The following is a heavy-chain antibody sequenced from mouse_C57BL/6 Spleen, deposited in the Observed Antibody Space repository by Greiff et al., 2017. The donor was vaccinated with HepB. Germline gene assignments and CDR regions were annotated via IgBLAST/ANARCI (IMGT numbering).Heavy chain of an antibody. V-gene: IGHV10-1*01. CDR1: GFSFNTYA. Sequence: EVQRVESGGGLVQPKGSLKLSCAASGFSFNTYAMNWVRQAPGKGLEWVARIRSKSNNYATYYADSVKDRFTISRDDSESMLYLQMNNLKTEDTAMYYCVRQHYSNPFAYWGQGTLVTVSA. CDR2: IRSKSNNYAT. D-gene: IGHD2-5*01. CDR3: VRQHYSNPFAY. J-gene: IGHJ3*01.